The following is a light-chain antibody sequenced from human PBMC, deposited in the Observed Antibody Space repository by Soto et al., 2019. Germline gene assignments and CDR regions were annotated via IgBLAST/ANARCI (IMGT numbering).Light chain of an antibody. V-gene: IGKV3-20*01. J-gene: IGKJ3*01. CDR3: LQYGSSSFT. CDR1: QSVSSSY. Sequence: EIVLTQSPGTQSLSPGERATLSCRASQSVSSSYLAWYQQKPGQAPRLLIYGASSRATGIPDRFSGSGSGTDFTLTISRLEPEDFAVYYCLQYGSSSFTFGPGTKVDIK. CDR2: GAS.